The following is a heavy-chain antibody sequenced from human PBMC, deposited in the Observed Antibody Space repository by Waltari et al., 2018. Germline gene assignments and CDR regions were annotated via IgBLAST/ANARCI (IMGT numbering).Heavy chain of an antibody. V-gene: IGHV4-39*01. CDR3: ARKPIFSGAYYYFDF. Sequence: PPGKGLEWIASIHYSGTTHYDPSLQSRITISVDTSRNQLYLRLNSVAAADTAVYYCARKPIFSGAYYYFDFWGQGTLVTVSS. J-gene: IGHJ4*02. D-gene: IGHD1-26*01. CDR2: IHYSGTT.